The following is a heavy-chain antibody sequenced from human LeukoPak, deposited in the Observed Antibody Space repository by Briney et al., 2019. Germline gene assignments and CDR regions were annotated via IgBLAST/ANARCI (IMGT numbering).Heavy chain of an antibody. D-gene: IGHD3-3*01. CDR1: GFTFSDYA. CDR3: ARDRSGYANDAFDF. J-gene: IGHJ3*01. CDR2: LSYGGTNK. Sequence: PGGSLRLSCAASGFTFSDYAMHWVRQAPGKVLEWVAVLSYGGTNKYYADSVKGRFTISRDNSKNTMFLQMNSLRAEDTAVYHCARDRSGYANDAFDFWGQGTMVTVSS. V-gene: IGHV3-30-3*01.